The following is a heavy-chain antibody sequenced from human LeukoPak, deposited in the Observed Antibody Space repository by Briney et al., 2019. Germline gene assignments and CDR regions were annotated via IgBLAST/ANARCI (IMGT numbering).Heavy chain of an antibody. D-gene: IGHD3-22*01. CDR3: ARDPTGSGYSDY. Sequence: GGSLRLSCAASGFTFSSYNINWVRQAPGEGLEWVSSISSSSNYISYADSVKGRFTISRDNAKNSLYLQMNGLRAEDTAVYYCARDPTGSGYSDYWGQGTLVTVSS. V-gene: IGHV3-21*01. CDR2: ISSSSNYI. CDR1: GFTFSSYN. J-gene: IGHJ4*02.